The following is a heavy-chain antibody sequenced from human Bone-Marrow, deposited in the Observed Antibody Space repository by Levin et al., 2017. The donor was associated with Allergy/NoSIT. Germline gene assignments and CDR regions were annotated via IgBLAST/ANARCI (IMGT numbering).Heavy chain of an antibody. CDR3: ARDGRHLATPYYGVDV. J-gene: IGHJ6*02. CDR2: ISSTGRIL. Sequence: LSLTCAASGFSSSDYFMGWIRQAPGKGLDCISYISSTGRILYYADSVKGRFTISRDKAKNSLYLQMNSLRAEDTAVYYCARDGRHLATPYYGVDVWGQGTTVIVSS. V-gene: IGHV3-11*01. CDR1: GFSSSDYF.